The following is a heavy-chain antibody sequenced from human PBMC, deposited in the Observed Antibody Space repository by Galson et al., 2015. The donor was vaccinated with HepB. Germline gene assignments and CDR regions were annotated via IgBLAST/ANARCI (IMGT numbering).Heavy chain of an antibody. Sequence: SLRLSCAAPGFTFSDHYIDWVRQAPDKGLEWVAVTSYDGNSKYYADSVKGRFTISRDNSKNTLYLQMNSLRSEDTAVYFCARSFPYHYDGTGYPNADYWGQGTLVSVSS. J-gene: IGHJ4*02. CDR2: TSYDGNSK. V-gene: IGHV3-30*03. D-gene: IGHD3-22*01. CDR3: ARSFPYHYDGTGYPNADY. CDR1: GFTFSDHY.